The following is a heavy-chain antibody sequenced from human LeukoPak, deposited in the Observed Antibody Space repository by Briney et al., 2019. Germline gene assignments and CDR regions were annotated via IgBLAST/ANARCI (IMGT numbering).Heavy chain of an antibody. CDR3: ASGGGYSSSHDY. D-gene: IGHD6-13*01. CDR1: GYTFTSYD. J-gene: IGHJ4*02. CDR2: MNPNSGNT. V-gene: IGHV1-8*01. Sequence: ASVKVSCKASGYTFTSYDINWVRQATGQGLEWMGWMNPNSGNTGYAQKFQGRVTMTRNTSISTAYMELSSLRSEDTAVYYWASGGGYSSSHDYWGQGTLVTVSS.